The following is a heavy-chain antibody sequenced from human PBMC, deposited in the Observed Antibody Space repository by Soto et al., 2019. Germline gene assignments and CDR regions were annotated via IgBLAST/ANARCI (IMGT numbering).Heavy chain of an antibody. J-gene: IGHJ4*02. Sequence: QVQLVQSGAEVKKPGASVKVSCKASGYTFTSYAMHWVRQAPGQRLEWMGWINAGNGNTKYSQKFQGRVTITRDTSASTAYMELSSLRSEDTAVYYCARGTGTRKAGVDYWGQGTLVTVSS. CDR2: INAGNGNT. CDR1: GYTFTSYA. V-gene: IGHV1-3*01. CDR3: ARGTGTRKAGVDY. D-gene: IGHD6-13*01.